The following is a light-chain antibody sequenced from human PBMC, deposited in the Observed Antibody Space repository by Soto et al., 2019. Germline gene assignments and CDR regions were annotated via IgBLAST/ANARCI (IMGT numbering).Light chain of an antibody. V-gene: IGKV1-9*01. CDR2: AAS. J-gene: IGKJ2*01. Sequence: IQLTQSPSSLSASVGDRVTITCRACQGISSYLAWYQQKPGKAPKLLIYAASTLQSGVPSRFSGSGSGTDFTLTISSLQPEDFATYYCQQLNSYPPYTFGQGTKLEIK. CDR1: QGISSY. CDR3: QQLNSYPPYT.